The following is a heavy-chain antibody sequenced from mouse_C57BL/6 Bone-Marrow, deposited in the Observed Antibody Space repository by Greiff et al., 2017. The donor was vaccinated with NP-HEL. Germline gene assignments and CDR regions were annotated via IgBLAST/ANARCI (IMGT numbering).Heavy chain of an antibody. CDR3: AISSFYYGSSPYWYFDV. D-gene: IGHD1-1*01. J-gene: IGHJ1*03. CDR1: GYTFTSYW. Sequence: VQLQQPGAELVMPGASVKLSCKASGYTFTSYWITWVKQRPGQGLEWIGDIYPGSGSTNYNEKFKSKATLTVDTSSSTAYMQLSSLTSEDSAVYYCAISSFYYGSSPYWYFDVWGTGTTVTVSS. CDR2: IYPGSGST. V-gene: IGHV1-55*01.